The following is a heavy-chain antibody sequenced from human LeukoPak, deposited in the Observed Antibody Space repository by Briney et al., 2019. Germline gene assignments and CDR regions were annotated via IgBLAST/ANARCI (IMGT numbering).Heavy chain of an antibody. V-gene: IGHV3-33*01. CDR1: GFTFSNHG. J-gene: IGHJ5*02. D-gene: IGHD1-1*01. CDR2: IWYDGSNK. CDR3: ARDQGTSTTAPKRKGRFDP. Sequence: GRSLRLSCAASGFTFSNHGMHWVRQAPGKGLEWVALIWYDGSNKEYAESGKGRFTISRDNSKNTLYLQMNSLRDEDTAVYYCARDQGTSTTAPKRKGRFDPWGQGTLVTVSS.